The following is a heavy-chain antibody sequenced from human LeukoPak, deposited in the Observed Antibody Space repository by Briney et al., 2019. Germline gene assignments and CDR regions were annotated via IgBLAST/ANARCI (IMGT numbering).Heavy chain of an antibody. D-gene: IGHD3-3*01. J-gene: IGHJ6*03. CDR1: GGSISSSSYY. CDR2: IYYSGST. CDR3: ASGYYDFWSGIRMDV. V-gene: IGHV4-39*01. Sequence: SETLSLTCTVSGGSISSSSYYWGWIRQPPGKGLEWIGSIYYSGSTYYNPSLKSRVTISVDTSKNQFSLKLSSVTAADTAVYYCASGYYDFWSGIRMDVWGKGTTVTVSS.